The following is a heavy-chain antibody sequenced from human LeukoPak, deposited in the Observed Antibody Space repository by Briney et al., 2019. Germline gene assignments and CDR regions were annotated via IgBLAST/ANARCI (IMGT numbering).Heavy chain of an antibody. J-gene: IGHJ4*02. V-gene: IGHV1-3*01. CDR3: ARGVVGATYYFDY. CDR2: INAGNGNT. Sequence: ASVKVSCKASGYTFTSYAMHWVRQAPGQRFEWMGWINAGNGNTKYSQKFQGRVTITRDTSASTAYMELSSLRSEDTAVYYCARGVVGATYYFDYWGQGTLVTVSS. CDR1: GYTFTSYA. D-gene: IGHD1-26*01.